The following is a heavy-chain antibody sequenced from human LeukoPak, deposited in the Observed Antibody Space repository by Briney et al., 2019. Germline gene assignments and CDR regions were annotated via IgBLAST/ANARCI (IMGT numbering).Heavy chain of an antibody. CDR3: ARAEYYYDSSGYYREGASYYFDY. Sequence: GGSLTLSCAASGFTFSSYSMNWVRQAPGKGLEWVSYISSNSRIIYYADPVKGRFTISRDNAKNSLNLQMNSLRDEDTAVYYCARAEYYYDSSGYYREGASYYFDYWGQGTLVTVSS. CDR2: ISSNSRII. V-gene: IGHV3-48*02. J-gene: IGHJ4*02. D-gene: IGHD3-22*01. CDR1: GFTFSSYS.